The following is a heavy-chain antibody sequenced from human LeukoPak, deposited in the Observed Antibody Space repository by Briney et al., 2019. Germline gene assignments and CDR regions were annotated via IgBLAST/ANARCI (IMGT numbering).Heavy chain of an antibody. D-gene: IGHD3-3*01. CDR1: GGSISSGGYY. V-gene: IGHV4-30-2*01. J-gene: IGHJ5*02. CDR2: IYHSGST. Sequence: SQTLSLTCTVSGGSISSGGYYWSWIRQPPGKGLEWIGYIYHSGSTYYNPSLKSRVTISVDRSKNQFSLKLSSVTAADTAVYYCARGHSPYDFWSGKPLRGSWFDPWGQGTLVTVSS. CDR3: ARGHSPYDFWSGKPLRGSWFDP.